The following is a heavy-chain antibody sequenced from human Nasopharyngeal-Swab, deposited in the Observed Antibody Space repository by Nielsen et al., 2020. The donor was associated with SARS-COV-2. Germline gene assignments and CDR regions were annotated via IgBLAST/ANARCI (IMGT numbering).Heavy chain of an antibody. D-gene: IGHD2-21*02. CDR2: IYPGDSDT. CDR3: ARTDSTLAYCGGDCSLDY. CDR1: GYSFTSYW. V-gene: IGHV5-51*01. Sequence: GESLKISCKGSGYSFTSYWNGWVRQMPGKGLEWMGIIYPGDSDTRYSPSFQGQVTISVDKSISTAYLLWSSLKASDTAMYYCARTDSTLAYCGGDCSLDYWGQGTLATVSS. J-gene: IGHJ4*02.